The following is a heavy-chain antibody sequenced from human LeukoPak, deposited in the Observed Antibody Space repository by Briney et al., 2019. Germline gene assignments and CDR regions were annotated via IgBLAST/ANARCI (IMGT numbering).Heavy chain of an antibody. D-gene: IGHD1-26*01. CDR2: ISSSSSYI. CDR1: GFTFSSYS. CDR3: VRGSLDAFDI. Sequence: PGGSLRLSCAASGFTFSSYSMNWVRQAPGKGLEWVSSISSSSSYIYYADSVKGRFTISRDNAKNSLHLQMNSLRAEDTAVYYCVRGSLDAFDIWGQGTMVTVSS. J-gene: IGHJ3*02. V-gene: IGHV3-21*01.